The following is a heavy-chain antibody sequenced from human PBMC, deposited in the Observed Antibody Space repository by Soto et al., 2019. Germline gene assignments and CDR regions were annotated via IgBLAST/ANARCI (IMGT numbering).Heavy chain of an antibody. V-gene: IGHV3-23*01. CDR3: AKMGSYSGYSMAV. CDR1: VFTFSGYA. D-gene: IGHD5-12*01. CDR2: ISASGGST. Sequence: PGGSLRLSCAASVFTFSGYAMSWVRQAPGKGLEWVSAISASGGSTYYADSVKGRFTISRDNSKNTLYLQMNSPRAEDTAVYYCAKMGSYSGYSMAVWAQGTTVTVSS. J-gene: IGHJ6*02.